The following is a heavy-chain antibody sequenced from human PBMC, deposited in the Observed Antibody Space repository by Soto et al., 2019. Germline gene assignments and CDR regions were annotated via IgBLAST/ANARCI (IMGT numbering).Heavy chain of an antibody. D-gene: IGHD3-16*01. Sequence: SVKVSCKASGFTFTNSAVQWVRQARGQRLEWIGWIVVGSGNTNYAQKFQERVTITRDMSTSTAYMDLGSLTYDDTAVYYCGRGAFGESLMNYWGQGTLVTVSS. V-gene: IGHV1-58*01. J-gene: IGHJ4*02. CDR1: GFTFTNSA. CDR2: IVVGSGNT. CDR3: GRGAFGESLMNY.